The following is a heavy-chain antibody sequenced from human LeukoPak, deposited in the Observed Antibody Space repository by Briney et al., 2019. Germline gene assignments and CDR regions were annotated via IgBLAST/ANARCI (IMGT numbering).Heavy chain of an antibody. J-gene: IGHJ6*02. CDR2: IRSKANSYAT. V-gene: IGHV3-73*01. CDR3: TRPLSLWFPYGIDV. Sequence: QSGGSLRLSCAASGFTFSSYSMNWVRQASGKGLEWVGRIRSKANSYATAYAASVKGRFTISRDDSKNTAYLQMNSLKTEDTAVYYCTRPLSLWFPYGIDVWGQGTTVTVSS. D-gene: IGHD3-10*01. CDR1: GFTFSSYS.